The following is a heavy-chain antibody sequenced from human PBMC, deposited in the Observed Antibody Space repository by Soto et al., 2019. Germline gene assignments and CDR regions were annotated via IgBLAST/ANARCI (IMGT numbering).Heavy chain of an antibody. CDR2: IVSFAGVP. D-gene: IGHD3-10*01. CDR1: GDKFSSYT. V-gene: IGHV1-69*02. J-gene: IGHJ6*02. CDR3: ARGVRNYYGVDV. Sequence: ASVKVSCKASGDKFSSYTISWVRQAPGQGLEWMGRIVSFAGVPIYAQIFQGRITITADSSSSTAYMELTSLTSDDTAAYYCARGVRNYYGVDVWGQGTTVTVSS.